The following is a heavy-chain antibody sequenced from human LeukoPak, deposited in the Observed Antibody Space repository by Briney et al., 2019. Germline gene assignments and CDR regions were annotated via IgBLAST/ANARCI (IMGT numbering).Heavy chain of an antibody. CDR1: GFTFSSYA. CDR2: ITASGGNT. CDR3: AKGNGYNYGRYYFDY. Sequence: GGSLRLSCAASGFTFSSYAMGWVRQAPGKGLEWVSAITASGGNTYYADSVKGRFTSSRDNTKNTLYLQVNSLRAEDTAVYSCAKGNGYNYGRYYFDYWGQGTLVTVSS. J-gene: IGHJ4*02. D-gene: IGHD5-18*01. V-gene: IGHV3-23*01.